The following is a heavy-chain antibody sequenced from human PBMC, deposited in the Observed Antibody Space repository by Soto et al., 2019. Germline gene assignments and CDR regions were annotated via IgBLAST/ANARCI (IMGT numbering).Heavy chain of an antibody. D-gene: IGHD3-3*01. J-gene: IGHJ4*02. CDR1: GFIVSSNQ. Sequence: PGGSLRLSCAASGFIVSSNQMSWVRQAPGKGLEWVSVIYSGHTTYYADSVEGRFTISRDDSKNTMYLQMNSLRVADTAVYYYVRGPSDHKLRLVEWPYGDYWGQGAMVTVSS. CDR3: VRGPSDHKLRLVEWPYGDY. CDR2: IYSGHTT. V-gene: IGHV3-53*01.